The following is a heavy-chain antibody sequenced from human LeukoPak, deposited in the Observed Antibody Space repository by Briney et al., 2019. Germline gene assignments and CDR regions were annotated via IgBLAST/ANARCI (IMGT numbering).Heavy chain of an antibody. CDR1: GFTFSSYG. D-gene: IGHD3-9*01. Sequence: PGGSLRLSCAASGFTFSSYGMHWVRQAPGKGLEWVAVISYDGSNKYYAESVKGRFTISRDNSKNTLYLHMNSLRAEDTAVYYCAKFLSPVGRGVYDIFPAHFDYWGQGTVVTVSS. CDR3: AKFLSPVGRGVYDIFPAHFDY. V-gene: IGHV3-30*18. CDR2: ISYDGSNK. J-gene: IGHJ4*02.